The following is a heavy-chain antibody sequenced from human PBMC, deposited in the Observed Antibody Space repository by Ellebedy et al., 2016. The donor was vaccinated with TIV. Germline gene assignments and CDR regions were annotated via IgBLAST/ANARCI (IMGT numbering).Heavy chain of an antibody. CDR3: ARDIAAAGMRVPFDP. Sequence: SVKVSXXASGGTFSSYAISWVRQAPGQGLEWMGGIIPIFGTANYAQKFQGRVTITADKSTSTAYMELSSLRSEDTAVYYCARDIAAAGMRVPFDPWGQGTLVTVSS. CDR2: IIPIFGTA. V-gene: IGHV1-69*06. CDR1: GGTFSSYA. J-gene: IGHJ5*02. D-gene: IGHD6-13*01.